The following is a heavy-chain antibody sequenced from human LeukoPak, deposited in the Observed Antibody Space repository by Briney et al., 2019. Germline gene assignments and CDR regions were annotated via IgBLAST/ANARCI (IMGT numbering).Heavy chain of an antibody. Sequence: PGGSLRLSCAASGFTFSSYSMNWVRQAPGKGLEWVSSISSSSSYIYYADSVKGRFTISRDNAKISLYLQMNSLRAEDTAVYYCASGILADAFDIWGQGTMVTVSS. CDR3: ASGILADAFDI. J-gene: IGHJ3*02. CDR2: ISSSSSYI. V-gene: IGHV3-21*01. D-gene: IGHD1-14*01. CDR1: GFTFSSYS.